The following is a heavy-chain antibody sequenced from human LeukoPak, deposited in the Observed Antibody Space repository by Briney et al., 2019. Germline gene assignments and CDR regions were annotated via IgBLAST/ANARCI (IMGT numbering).Heavy chain of an antibody. CDR1: GFTFSSYG. CDR2: ISASDGST. CDR3: AKDKSSGWFFDS. V-gene: IGHV3-23*01. Sequence: PGGSLRPSCAASGFTFSSYGMSWVRQAPGKGLEWVSFISASDGSTYYADSVKGRLTISRDNSKNTLYLQMNSLRAEDTALYYCAKDKSSGWFFDSWGQGTLVTVSS. D-gene: IGHD6-19*01. J-gene: IGHJ4*02.